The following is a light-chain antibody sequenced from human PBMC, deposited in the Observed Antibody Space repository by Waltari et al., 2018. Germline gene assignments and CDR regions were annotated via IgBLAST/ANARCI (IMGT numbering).Light chain of an antibody. V-gene: IGKV3-15*01. CDR3: QQYNDWPPWT. CDR1: QSVTSN. J-gene: IGKJ1*01. CDR2: GAS. Sequence: EIVMTQSPASLSLSPGERATLSCRASQSVTSNLAWYQQKPGQAPRLLIYGASTRPAGIPVRFSGSGSGTDFTLTVSGLQSEDFAIYYCQQYNDWPPWTFGQVTKVEIK.